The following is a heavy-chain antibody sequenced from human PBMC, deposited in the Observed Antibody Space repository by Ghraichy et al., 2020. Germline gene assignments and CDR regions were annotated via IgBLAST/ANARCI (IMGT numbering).Heavy chain of an antibody. CDR3: ARRGIYYDSSGGGRGSFDP. CDR1: GGSISSSSYY. V-gene: IGHV4-39*01. J-gene: IGHJ5*02. D-gene: IGHD3-22*01. CDR2: IYYSGST. Sequence: SETLSLTCTVSGGSISSSSYYWGWIRQPPGKGLEWIGSIYYSGSTYYNPSLKSRVTISVDTSKNQFSLKLSSVTAADTAVYYCARRGIYYDSSGGGRGSFDPWGQGTLVTVSS.